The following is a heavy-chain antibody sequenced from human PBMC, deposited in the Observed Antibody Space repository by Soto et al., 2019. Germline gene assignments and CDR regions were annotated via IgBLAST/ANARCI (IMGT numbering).Heavy chain of an antibody. CDR3: ARDPINENNDWSLNWLDP. V-gene: IGHV3-74*01. Sequence: EVQLVESGGGLVQPGGSLRLSCAASGFTFSSYWMHWVRQAPGKGLVWVSRIDRDGGITNYADSVKGRFTISRDNAKNTLYLQMNSLRAEDTAVYYCARDPINENNDWSLNWLDPWGQGTLVTVSS. CDR1: GFTFSSYW. J-gene: IGHJ5*02. D-gene: IGHD3-9*01. CDR2: IDRDGGIT.